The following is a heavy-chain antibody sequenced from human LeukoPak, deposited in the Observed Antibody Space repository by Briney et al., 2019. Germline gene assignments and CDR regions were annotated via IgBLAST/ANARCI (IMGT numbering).Heavy chain of an antibody. CDR1: GFTFSSYG. J-gene: IGHJ4*02. CDR2: IWYDGSNK. V-gene: IGHV3-33*01. D-gene: IGHD3-22*01. CDR3: ARSYYDSSGYPQY. Sequence: GRSLRLPCAASGFTFSSYGMPWVRQAPGKGLEWVAVIWYDGSNKYYADSVKGRFTISRDNSKNTLYLQMNSLRAEDTAVYYCARSYYDSSGYPQYWGQGTLVTVSS.